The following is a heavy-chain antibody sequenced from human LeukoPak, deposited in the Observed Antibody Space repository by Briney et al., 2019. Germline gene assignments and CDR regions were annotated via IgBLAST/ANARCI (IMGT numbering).Heavy chain of an antibody. D-gene: IGHD3-10*01. CDR2: FDPEDGET. CDR3: ATEALDDSDSYFEY. Sequence: ASVKVSCEVSGYTLTELSMHWVRQAPGKGLEWMGRFDPEDGETIYAQTLQGRVTMTEDTSTDTAYMELSSLRSEDTAAYYCATEALDDSDSYFEYWGQGTLVTVSS. V-gene: IGHV1-24*01. CDR1: GYTLTELS. J-gene: IGHJ4*02.